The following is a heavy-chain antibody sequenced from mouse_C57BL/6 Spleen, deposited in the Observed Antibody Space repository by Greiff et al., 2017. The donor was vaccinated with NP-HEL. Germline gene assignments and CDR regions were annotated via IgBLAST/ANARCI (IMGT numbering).Heavy chain of an antibody. CDR3: ARDGGAHFDY. Sequence: EVKLVESGGGLVKPGGSLKLSCAASGFTFSSYAMSWVRQTPEKRLEWVASISDGGSYTYYPDNVKGRFTISRDNAKNNLYLQMSHLKSEDTAMYYCARDGGAHFDYWGQGTTLTVSS. V-gene: IGHV5-4*01. J-gene: IGHJ2*01. CDR1: GFTFSSYA. CDR2: ISDGGSYT.